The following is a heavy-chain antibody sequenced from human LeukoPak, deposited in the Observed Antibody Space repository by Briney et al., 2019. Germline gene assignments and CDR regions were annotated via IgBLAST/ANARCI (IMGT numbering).Heavy chain of an antibody. CDR1: GYSFTSYW. J-gene: IGHJ4*02. D-gene: IGHD3-22*01. CDR2: IYPGDSDT. Sequence: GEPLKISCKGSGYSFTSYWIGWVRQTPGKGLEWMGIIYPGDSDTRYSPSFQGQVTISADKSISTAYLQWSSLKASDTAMYYCARSYDSSGYGFDYWGQGTLVTVSS. CDR3: ARSYDSSGYGFDY. V-gene: IGHV5-51*01.